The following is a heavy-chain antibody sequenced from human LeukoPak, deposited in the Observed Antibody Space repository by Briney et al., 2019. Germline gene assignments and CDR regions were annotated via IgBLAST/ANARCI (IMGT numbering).Heavy chain of an antibody. CDR2: ISAYNGNT. CDR1: GYTFTSYG. CDR3: ATDNLHNFDY. V-gene: IGHV1-18*01. J-gene: IGHJ4*02. D-gene: IGHD4-11*01. Sequence: GASVKVSCKASGYTFTSYGISWVRQAPGQGLEWMGWISAYNGNTNYAQKLQGRVTMTEDTSTDTAYMELSSLRSEDTAVYYCATDNLHNFDYWGQGTLVTVSS.